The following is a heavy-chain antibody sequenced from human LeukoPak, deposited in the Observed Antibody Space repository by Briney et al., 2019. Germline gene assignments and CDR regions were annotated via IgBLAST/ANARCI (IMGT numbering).Heavy chain of an antibody. CDR3: AKAGSSGWSSSGGDY. CDR1: IFTFNNFA. V-gene: IGHV3-23*01. Sequence: PGGSLTLSCAASIFTFNNFATRWPPQSRGKGVECVSTISGSGGSTYYADSVKGRFPTSRDNSNNTLLLQMNSLRAEDTAIYFCAKAGSSGWSSSGGDYWGQGSVVTVSS. D-gene: IGHD6-19*01. J-gene: IGHJ4*02. CDR2: ISGSGGST.